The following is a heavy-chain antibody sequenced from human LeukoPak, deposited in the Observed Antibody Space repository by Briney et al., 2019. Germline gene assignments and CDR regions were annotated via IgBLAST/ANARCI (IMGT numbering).Heavy chain of an antibody. CDR1: GFTFSSYA. CDR2: ISSNGGST. V-gene: IGHV3-64*01. J-gene: IGHJ3*02. Sequence: GGCLRLSCAASGFTFSSYAMHWVRQAPGKGLEYMSAISSNGGSTYYANSVKGRFTISRDNSKNTLYLQMGSLRAEDMAVYYCARGWSSSSWGCFDIWGQGTMVTVSS. D-gene: IGHD6-13*01. CDR3: ARGWSSSSWGCFDI.